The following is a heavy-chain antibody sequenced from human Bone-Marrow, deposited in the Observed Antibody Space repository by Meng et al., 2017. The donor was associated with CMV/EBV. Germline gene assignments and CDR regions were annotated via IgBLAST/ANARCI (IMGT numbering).Heavy chain of an antibody. CDR3: ARSYGLDV. Sequence: GGSLRLSCAASGFTVSSNYMSWVRQAPGKGLEWVANIKYDGSEKSYAESLKGRFTISRDNAKNSLYLQVSSLRVEDTAVYYCARSYGLDVWGQGTTVTVSS. J-gene: IGHJ6*02. V-gene: IGHV3-7*01. CDR2: IKYDGSEK. CDR1: GFTVSSNY. D-gene: IGHD3-10*01.